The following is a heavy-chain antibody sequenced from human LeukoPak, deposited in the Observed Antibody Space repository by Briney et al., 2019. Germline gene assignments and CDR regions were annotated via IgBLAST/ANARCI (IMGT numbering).Heavy chain of an antibody. D-gene: IGHD2-15*01. CDR2: ISSGGGTI. CDR1: GFTFSSYE. Sequence: GSLRLSCAASGFTFSSYELNWVRQAPGKGLEWISYISSGGGTIYYADSVKGRFTTSRDDARNSLYLQMKSLRAEDTAVYYCARDLLCGGASCYEPDTFDIWGQGTMVTVSS. J-gene: IGHJ3*02. CDR3: ARDLLCGGASCYEPDTFDI. V-gene: IGHV3-48*03.